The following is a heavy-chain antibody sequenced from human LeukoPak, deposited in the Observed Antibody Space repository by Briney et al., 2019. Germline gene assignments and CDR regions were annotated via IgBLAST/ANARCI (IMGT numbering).Heavy chain of an antibody. CDR3: ARVAPYGSGKPFDY. CDR2: ISSSSSYT. D-gene: IGHD3-10*01. V-gene: IGHV3-11*05. J-gene: IGHJ4*02. CDR1: RFHSSHYY. Sequence: GGSLSLSCAASRFHSSHYYMSWIRQAPGKGLEWVSYISSSSSYTNYADSVKGRFTISRDNAKNSLYLQMNSLRAEDTAVYYCARVAPYGSGKPFDYWGQGTLVTVSS.